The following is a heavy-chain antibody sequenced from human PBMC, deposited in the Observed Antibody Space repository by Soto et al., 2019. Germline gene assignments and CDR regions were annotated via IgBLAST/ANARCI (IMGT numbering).Heavy chain of an antibody. CDR3: ARGVVIPTIDAFDL. J-gene: IGHJ3*01. CDR1: GGSLSGYY. Sequence: SSETLSLTCNVSGGSLSGYYWSWIRQPAGKGLEWIGRIYFSGDTHYNPSLKSRVTMSIDSSKNQFSLRLTSVTAADTAVYSRARGVVIPTIDAFDLWGQGTLVTVSS. D-gene: IGHD3-22*01. V-gene: IGHV4-4*07. CDR2: IYFSGDT.